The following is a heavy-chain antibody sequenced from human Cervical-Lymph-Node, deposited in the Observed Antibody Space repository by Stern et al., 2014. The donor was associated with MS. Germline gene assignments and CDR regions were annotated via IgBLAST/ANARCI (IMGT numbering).Heavy chain of an antibody. D-gene: IGHD1-26*01. CDR3: AREGADNDAFDV. CDR2: INLSDGAT. CDR1: GYTFIDYY. V-gene: IGHV1-46*03. Sequence: QVQLVQSGAEVKKPGASVTVSCRTSGYTFIDYYIHWVRQAPGQGLEWMGIINLSDGATTYAHKFQGRVTMTRDTSTNTAYMQLGSLTSEDTAVFFCAREGADNDAFDVWGQGTMVTVSS. J-gene: IGHJ3*01.